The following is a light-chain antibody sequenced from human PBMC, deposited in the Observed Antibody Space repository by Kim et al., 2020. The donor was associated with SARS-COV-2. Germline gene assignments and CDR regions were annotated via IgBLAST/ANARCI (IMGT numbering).Light chain of an antibody. CDR3: SSYAGSNNLV. J-gene: IGLJ2*01. V-gene: IGLV2-8*01. Sequence: GQSVTISRTGTSSDVVGYNSVSWYQQHPGKAPKLMIYEVSKRPSGVPDRFSGSKSGNTASLTVSGLQAEDEADYYCSSYAGSNNLVFGGGTQLTVL. CDR2: EVS. CDR1: SSDVVGYNS.